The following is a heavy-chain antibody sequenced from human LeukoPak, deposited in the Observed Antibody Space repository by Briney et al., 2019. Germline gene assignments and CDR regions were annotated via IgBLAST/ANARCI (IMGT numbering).Heavy chain of an antibody. CDR1: GFTFDDYG. D-gene: IGHD3-22*01. CDR3: AKDKNYDSSGWRPGDAFDI. Sequence: PGGSLRLSCAASGFTFDDYGMTWVRQAPGKGLEWVSGINWNGGSTGYADSVKGRFTISRDNSKNSLYLQMNSLRAEDTALYYCAKDKNYDSSGWRPGDAFDIWGQGTMVTVSS. J-gene: IGHJ3*02. CDR2: INWNGGST. V-gene: IGHV3-20*04.